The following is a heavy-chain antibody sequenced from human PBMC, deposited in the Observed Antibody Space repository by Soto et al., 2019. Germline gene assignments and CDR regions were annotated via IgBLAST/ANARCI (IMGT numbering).Heavy chain of an antibody. CDR1: GFSFDDYG. CDR3: AKDNHLDIYGHFNY. D-gene: IGHD5-12*01. CDR2: ISWNSGDI. V-gene: IGHV3-9*01. Sequence: EVQLVESGGGSVQPGRSLRLSCAASGFSFDDYGMHWVRQGPGKGLEWVSGISWNSGDIYYADSVKGRFTISRDNAKRAQYLQMKSGRTEDTALYYCAKDNHLDIYGHFNYWGQRILVTVSS. J-gene: IGHJ4*02.